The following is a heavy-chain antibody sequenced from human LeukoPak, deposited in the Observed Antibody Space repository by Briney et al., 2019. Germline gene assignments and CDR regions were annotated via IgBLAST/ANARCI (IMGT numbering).Heavy chain of an antibody. Sequence: ASVKVSCKASGYTFTSYAMHWVRQAPGQRPEWMGWINAGNGNTKYFQKFQGRVTFTRDTSASTAYMELSSLRSEDTAVYYCARDCYDSSGYYYGFWDYWGQGTLVTVSS. D-gene: IGHD3-22*01. CDR1: GYTFTSYA. CDR3: ARDCYDSSGYYYGFWDY. V-gene: IGHV1-3*01. J-gene: IGHJ4*02. CDR2: INAGNGNT.